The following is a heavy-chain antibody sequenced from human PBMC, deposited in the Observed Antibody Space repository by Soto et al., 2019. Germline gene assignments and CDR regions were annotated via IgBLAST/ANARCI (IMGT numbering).Heavy chain of an antibody. J-gene: IGHJ6*02. CDR1: GFNVSVNY. V-gene: IGHV3-53*01. Sequence: EVQLVESGGGLIQPGGSLRLSCAASGFNVSVNYMNWVRQAPGKGLEWVSVINGGGSTNYADSVKGRFTISRDTSKNTLYIQMNSLRAEDMAVYYCVRENYYYGMDVWGQGTTVIVSS. CDR3: VRENYYYGMDV. CDR2: INGGGST.